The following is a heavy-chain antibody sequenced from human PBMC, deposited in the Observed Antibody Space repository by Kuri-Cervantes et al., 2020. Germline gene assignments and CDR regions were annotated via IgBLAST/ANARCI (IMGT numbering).Heavy chain of an antibody. CDR2: IKQDGSEK. D-gene: IGHD3-22*01. J-gene: IGHJ6*02. V-gene: IGHV3-7*01. CDR1: GFTFSSYW. Sequence: GESLKISCAASGFTFSSYWMSWVRQAPGKGLEWVANIKQDGSEKYYVDSVKGQFTISRDNAKNSLYLQMNSLRAEDTAVYYCARERGGRSSGYYYYYGMDVWGQGTTVTVSS. CDR3: ARERGGRSSGYYYYYGMDV.